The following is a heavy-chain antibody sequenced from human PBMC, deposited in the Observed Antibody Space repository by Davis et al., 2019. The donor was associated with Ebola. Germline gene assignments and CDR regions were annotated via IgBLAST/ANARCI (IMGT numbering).Heavy chain of an antibody. J-gene: IGHJ4*02. D-gene: IGHD5-24*01. CDR1: GFTLSTYA. CDR2: LSDTAGNT. Sequence: PGGSLRLSCAASGFTLSTYAMSWVRHAPGKGLEWVSALSDTAGNTYYADSVKGRFSISRDKSENTLYLHMDSLRAEDTAIYYCARDFVEMATPGYWGQGTLVTVSS. CDR3: ARDFVEMATPGY. V-gene: IGHV3-23*01.